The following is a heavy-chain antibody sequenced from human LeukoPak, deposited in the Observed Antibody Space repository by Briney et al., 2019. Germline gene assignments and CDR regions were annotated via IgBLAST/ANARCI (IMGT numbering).Heavy chain of an antibody. CDR3: ARGDYGDYQPGPLPSDI. CDR2: IIPIFGTA. CDR1: GGTFSSDA. D-gene: IGHD4-17*01. J-gene: IGHJ3*02. V-gene: IGHV1-69*05. Sequence: ASAKVSCKASGGTFSSDAISWVRQAPGQGLEWMGGIIPIFGTANYAQKFQGKVTITTDESTSTAYMELSSLRSEDTAVYYCARGDYGDYQPGPLPSDIWGQGTMVTVSS.